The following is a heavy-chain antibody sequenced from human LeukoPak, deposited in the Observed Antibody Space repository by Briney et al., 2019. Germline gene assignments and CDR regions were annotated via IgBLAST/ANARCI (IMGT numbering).Heavy chain of an antibody. CDR1: GFIFSSYS. J-gene: IGHJ4*02. Sequence: PGGSLRLSCAASGFIFSSYSMKWVRQAPGKGLEWVSYISSSSTTIYYADSVKGRFTISRDNAKNSLYLQMNSLRAEDTAVYYCGRGHWGLDYWGQGALVTVSS. CDR2: ISSSSTTI. V-gene: IGHV3-48*01. D-gene: IGHD7-27*01. CDR3: GRGHWGLDY.